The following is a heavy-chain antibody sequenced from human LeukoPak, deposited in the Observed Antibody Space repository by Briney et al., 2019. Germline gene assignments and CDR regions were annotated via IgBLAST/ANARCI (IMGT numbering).Heavy chain of an antibody. CDR1: GFTFSNYA. D-gene: IGHD1-26*01. CDR2: ISAGGGST. J-gene: IGHJ4*02. V-gene: IGHV3-23*01. CDR3: ARGSGSYDY. Sequence: GGSLRLSCAASGFTFSNYAMSWVRQAPGKGLEWVSGISAGGGSTYYADSVKGRFTISRDNAKNSLYLQMNSLRVEDTAVYYCARGSGSYDYWGQGTLVTVSS.